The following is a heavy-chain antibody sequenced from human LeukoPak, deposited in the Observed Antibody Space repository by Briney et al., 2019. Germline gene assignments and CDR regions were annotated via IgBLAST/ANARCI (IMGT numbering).Heavy chain of an antibody. V-gene: IGHV3-53*01. J-gene: IGHJ4*02. Sequence: GGSLRLSCAASGFIVSSNYMSWVRQAPGKGLEWVSVIYTGGSTYYADSVKGRFTISRDNSKTTLYLQINSLRAEDTAVYYCAGTTVTTPIGFDYWGQGTLVTVSS. D-gene: IGHD4-17*01. CDR2: IYTGGST. CDR1: GFIVSSNY. CDR3: AGTTVTTPIGFDY.